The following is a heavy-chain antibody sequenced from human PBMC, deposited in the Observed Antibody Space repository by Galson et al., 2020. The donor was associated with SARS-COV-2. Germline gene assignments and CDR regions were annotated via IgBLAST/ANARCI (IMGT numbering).Heavy chain of an antibody. Sequence: GESLKISCAASGFTFNNYALGWVRQAPGKGLEWVSTMSGSGYSTYYADSVKGRFTISRDTSNNTLFLQMNSLRAEDTALYYCAKDHRAGNIVVVTPFTWGQGTLVTVSS. J-gene: IGHJ5*02. CDR1: GFTFNNYA. CDR2: MSGSGYST. V-gene: IGHV3-23*01. CDR3: AKDHRAGNIVVVTPFT. D-gene: IGHD2-21*02.